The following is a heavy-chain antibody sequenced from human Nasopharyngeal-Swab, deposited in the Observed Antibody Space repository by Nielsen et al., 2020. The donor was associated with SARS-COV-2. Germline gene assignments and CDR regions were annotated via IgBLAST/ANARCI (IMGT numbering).Heavy chain of an antibody. CDR3: VTGGSYYVY. J-gene: IGHJ4*02. CDR1: QFAFGNYW. CDR2: IKQDGSEK. V-gene: IGHV3-7*01. D-gene: IGHD1-26*01. Sequence: GESLRLSCVVSQFAFGNYWMSWVRQAPGKGPEWVANIKQDGSEKYYVDSAKGRFTISRDNAKNSLYLQMNSLRAEDTAVYHCVTGGSYYVYWGQGTLVTVSS.